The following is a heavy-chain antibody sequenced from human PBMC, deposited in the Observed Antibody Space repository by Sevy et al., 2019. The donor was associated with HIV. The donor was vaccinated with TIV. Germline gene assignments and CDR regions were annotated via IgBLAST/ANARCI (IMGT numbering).Heavy chain of an antibody. Sequence: ASVKVSGKASGYTFTRYEINWVRQATGQGLEWMGWMNPNSGDTGSVQKFQGRVTMTRNTSISTAYMELRSLRSDDTAVYYCARAIGTTVVTPVDYWGQGTLVTVSS. CDR3: ARAIGTTVVTPVDY. D-gene: IGHD3-10*01. V-gene: IGHV1-8*01. J-gene: IGHJ4*02. CDR1: GYTFTRYE. CDR2: MNPNSGDT.